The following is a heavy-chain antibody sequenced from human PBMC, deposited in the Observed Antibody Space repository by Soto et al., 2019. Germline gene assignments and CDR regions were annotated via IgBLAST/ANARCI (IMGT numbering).Heavy chain of an antibody. D-gene: IGHD3-10*01. CDR1: GGSISSYY. Sequence: SETLSLTCTVSGGSISSYYWSWIRQPPGKGLEWIGYIYYSGSTNYNPSLKSRVTISVDTSKNQFSLKLSSVTAADTAVYYCAKDLFEASGLWCGELLNRTDAFDIWGQGTMVTVSS. J-gene: IGHJ3*02. CDR3: AKDLFEASGLWCGELLNRTDAFDI. CDR2: IYYSGST. V-gene: IGHV4-59*01.